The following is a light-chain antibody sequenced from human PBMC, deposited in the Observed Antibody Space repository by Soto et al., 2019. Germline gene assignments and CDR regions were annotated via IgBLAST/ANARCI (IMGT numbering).Light chain of an antibody. CDR2: EVS. J-gene: IGLJ2*01. V-gene: IGLV2-23*02. CDR1: SSDVGSYDL. Sequence: QSALTQPASVSGSPGQSSTISCTGTSSDVGSYDLVSWYQQHPGNAPKLTIYEVSKRPSGVSDRFSGSKSGNTASLTISGLQSDDEADYYCFSYATTTLFGGGTKLTVL. CDR3: FSYATTTL.